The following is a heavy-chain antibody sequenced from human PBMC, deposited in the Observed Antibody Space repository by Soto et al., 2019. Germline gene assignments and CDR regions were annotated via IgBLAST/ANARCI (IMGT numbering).Heavy chain of an antibody. CDR2: ISSSGSTI. J-gene: IGHJ4*02. CDR1: GFTFSSYE. CDR3: ASRDGIRDRRTIDY. D-gene: IGHD1-1*01. V-gene: IGHV3-48*03. Sequence: LRLSCAASGFTFSSYEMNWVRQAPGKGLEWVSYISSSGSTIYYADSVKGRFTISRDNAKNSLYLQMNSLRAEDTAVYYCASRDGIRDRRTIDYWGQGTLVTVSS.